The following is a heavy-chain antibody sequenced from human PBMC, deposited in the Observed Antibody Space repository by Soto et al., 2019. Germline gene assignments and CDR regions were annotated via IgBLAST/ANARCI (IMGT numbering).Heavy chain of an antibody. CDR1: GFTFSDYG. V-gene: IGHV3-30*03. J-gene: IGHJ4*02. CDR3: NFGDNSFDY. Sequence: QVQLVESGGGVVQPGRSLRVSCAASGFTFSDYGIYWVRQAPGKGLECVALISYDGNNREYGDSVKGRFTISRDNSKNTLYLPMSSLRVEDTAVYYCNFGDNSFDYWGQGTLVTVSS. CDR2: ISYDGNNR. D-gene: IGHD4-17*01.